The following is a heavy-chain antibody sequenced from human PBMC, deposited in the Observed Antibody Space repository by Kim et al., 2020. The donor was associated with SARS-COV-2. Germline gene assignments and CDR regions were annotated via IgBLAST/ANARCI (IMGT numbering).Heavy chain of an antibody. D-gene: IGHD3-22*01. CDR3: AGSYYDSSGYYYLGAFDI. V-gene: IGHV4-31*02. Sequence: KSRVTISVDASKNQFSLKLSSVTAADTAVYYCAGSYYDSSGYYYLGAFDIWGQGTMVTVSS. J-gene: IGHJ3*02.